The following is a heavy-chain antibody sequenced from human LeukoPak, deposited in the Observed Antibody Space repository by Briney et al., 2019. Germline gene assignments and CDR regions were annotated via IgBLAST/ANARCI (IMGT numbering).Heavy chain of an antibody. CDR2: INHSGST. V-gene: IGHV4-34*01. CDR3: ARYHLRGSGYYTNINWLDP. J-gene: IGHJ5*02. D-gene: IGHD3-3*01. CDR1: GGSFSGYY. Sequence: PSETLSLTCAVYGGSFSGYYWSWIRQPPGKGLEWIGEINHSGSTNYNPSLKSRVTISVDTSKNQFSLKLSSVTAADTAVYYCARYHLRGSGYYTNINWLDPWGQGTLVTVSS.